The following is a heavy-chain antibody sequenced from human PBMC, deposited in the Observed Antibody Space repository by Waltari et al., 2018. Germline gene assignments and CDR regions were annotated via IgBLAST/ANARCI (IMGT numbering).Heavy chain of an antibody. J-gene: IGHJ6*02. V-gene: IGHV3-74*01. CDR1: GFTFSGHW. CDR2: IARDGRST. CDR3: TRAFVNIAARGMDV. D-gene: IGHD6-6*01. Sequence: EVQLVESGGSLVQPGGSLRLSCIASGFTFSGHWMYWVRQAPGKGLVWGSRIARDGRSTSYADSVKGRFTISRDNAKNTLYLQMNTLRAEDTAVYYCTRAFVNIAARGMDVWGQGTTVTVSS.